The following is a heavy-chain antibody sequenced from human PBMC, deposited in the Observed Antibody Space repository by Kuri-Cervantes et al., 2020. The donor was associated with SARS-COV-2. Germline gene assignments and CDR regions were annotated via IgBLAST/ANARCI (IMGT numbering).Heavy chain of an antibody. CDR1: GGSVSSSSYY. D-gene: IGHD3-22*01. CDR3: ACLSSGYNDVFDS. V-gene: IGHV4-39*01. J-gene: IGHJ4*02. CDR2: IYYTGSA. Sequence: SETLSLTCTVSGGSVSSSSYYWGWIRQPPGKGLEWIGSIYYTGSAYYNSSLKSRVTISVDTSRNQFSLKLSSVTAADTAVYYCACLSSGYNDVFDSWGQGMLVTVSS.